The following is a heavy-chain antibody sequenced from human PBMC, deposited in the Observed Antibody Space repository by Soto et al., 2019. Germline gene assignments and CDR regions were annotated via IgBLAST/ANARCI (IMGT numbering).Heavy chain of an antibody. CDR1: GFTFSSYG. Sequence: QVQLVESGGGVVQPGRSLRLSCAASGFTFSSYGMHWVRQAPGKGLEWVAVISYDGSNKYYADSVKGRFTISRDNSKNTLYLQMNSLRAEDTAVYYCAKPVDVWGSYRYRGGCDYWGQGTLVTVSS. CDR3: AKPVDVWGSYRYRGGCDY. CDR2: ISYDGSNK. V-gene: IGHV3-30*18. D-gene: IGHD3-16*02. J-gene: IGHJ4*02.